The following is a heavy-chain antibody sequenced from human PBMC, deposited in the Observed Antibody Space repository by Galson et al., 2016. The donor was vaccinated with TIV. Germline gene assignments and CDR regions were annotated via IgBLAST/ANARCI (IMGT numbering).Heavy chain of an antibody. Sequence: QSGAEVKKPGEFLKISCKGSGYSFTTYWIGWVRQTPGKGLEWMGSIYPGDSDSSYSPSFEGQVTISADRSMKTAYLQWTSLKASDTAIYYCAASPGAVAGTGWFDPWGQGTLVTVSS. CDR3: AASPGAVAGTGWFDP. CDR2: IYPGDSDS. D-gene: IGHD6-19*01. V-gene: IGHV5-51*01. CDR1: GYSFTTYW. J-gene: IGHJ5*02.